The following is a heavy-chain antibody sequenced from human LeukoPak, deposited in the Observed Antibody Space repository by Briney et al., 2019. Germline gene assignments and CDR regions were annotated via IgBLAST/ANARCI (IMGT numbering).Heavy chain of an antibody. CDR3: AKSGSSWSYYFDY. D-gene: IGHD6-13*01. J-gene: IGHJ4*02. CDR1: GFTFSSYA. Sequence: GGSLRLSCAASGFTFSSYAMHWVRQAPGKGLEWVAVISYDGSNKYYADSVKGRFTISRDNSKNTLYLQMNSLRAEDTAVYYCAKSGSSWSYYFDYWGQGTLVTVSS. V-gene: IGHV3-30-3*02. CDR2: ISYDGSNK.